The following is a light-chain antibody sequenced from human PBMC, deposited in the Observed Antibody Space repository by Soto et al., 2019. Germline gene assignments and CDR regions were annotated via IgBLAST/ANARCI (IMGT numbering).Light chain of an antibody. V-gene: IGKV1-27*01. Sequence: DIQMTQSPSSLSASVGDRVTITCRASQGISNYLAWYQQKPGKVPKLLIYAASTLQSGVPSRFSGSGSGTDFSLTISSLQPEDDSTNYCQKYNSAPRFTFGQGTKVDIK. CDR3: QKYNSAPRFT. CDR1: QGISNY. J-gene: IGKJ3*01. CDR2: AAS.